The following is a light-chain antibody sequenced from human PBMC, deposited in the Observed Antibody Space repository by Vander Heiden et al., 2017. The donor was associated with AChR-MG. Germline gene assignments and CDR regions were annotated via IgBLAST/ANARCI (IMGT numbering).Light chain of an antibody. Sequence: DIVLTLSPATLSLSPGERATLSCRASQSVSNSLAWYQQKPGQAPRLLIYDASNRATGIPARFSGSGSGTDFTLTISSLEPEDFAVYYCQQRSNWPLTFGGGTKVEIK. J-gene: IGKJ4*01. V-gene: IGKV3-11*01. CDR1: QSVSNS. CDR2: DAS. CDR3: QQRSNWPLT.